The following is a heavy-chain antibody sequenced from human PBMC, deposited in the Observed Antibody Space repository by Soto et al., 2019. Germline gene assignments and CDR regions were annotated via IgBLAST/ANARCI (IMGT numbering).Heavy chain of an antibody. CDR2: ISGSGGST. D-gene: IGHD6-19*01. CDR3: ASVGRVINPGYSSGWYIDY. Sequence: EVQLLESGGGLVQPGGSLRLSCAASGFTFSSYAMSWVRQAPGKGLEWVTAISGSGGSTYYADSVKGRFTISRDNSKNTLYLQMNSLRAEDTAVYYCASVGRVINPGYSSGWYIDYWGQGTLVTVSS. J-gene: IGHJ4*02. CDR1: GFTFSSYA. V-gene: IGHV3-23*01.